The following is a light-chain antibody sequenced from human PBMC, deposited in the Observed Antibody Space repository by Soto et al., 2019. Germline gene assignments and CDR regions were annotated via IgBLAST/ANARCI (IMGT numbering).Light chain of an antibody. CDR1: QSLNNY. CDR2: DAS. Sequence: DIQMTQSPSTLSASVGDRVTITCRASQSLNNYLAWYQQKPGKAPKLLIYDASTLERGVPSRFSGTGSGTEFTLTISSLQPDDFATYYCQDYNSYSEAFGQGTKVEIK. V-gene: IGKV1-5*01. J-gene: IGKJ1*01. CDR3: QDYNSYSEA.